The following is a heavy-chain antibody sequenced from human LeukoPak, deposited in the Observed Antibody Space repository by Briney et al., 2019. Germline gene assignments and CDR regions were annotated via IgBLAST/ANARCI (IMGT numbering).Heavy chain of an antibody. D-gene: IGHD4-23*01. V-gene: IGHV3-53*01. CDR1: GFTVSSNY. Sequence: PGGSLRLSCAASGFTVSSNYMTWVRQAPGKGLEWVSVIYIVGATYYADSVKGRFTISRDNSKNTLYLQMNSLRAEDTAVYYCAKDRTGVTRGVDYWGQGTLVTVSS. CDR3: AKDRTGVTRGVDY. CDR2: IYIVGAT. J-gene: IGHJ4*02.